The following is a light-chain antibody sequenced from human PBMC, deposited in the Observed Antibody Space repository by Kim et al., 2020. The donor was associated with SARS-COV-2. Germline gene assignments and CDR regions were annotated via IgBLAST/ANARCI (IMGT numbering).Light chain of an antibody. CDR2: DVS. CDR1: SSDVGGYNY. CDR3: SSYTSSSHV. J-gene: IGLJ1*01. Sequence: QSALTQPASVSGSPGQSITISCTGTSSDVGGYNYVSWYQQHPGKAPKLMIYDVSNRPSGVSNRFSGSKSGNTASLTISGLQAEDEADYYCSSYTSSSHVFGTGPKVTVL. V-gene: IGLV2-14*03.